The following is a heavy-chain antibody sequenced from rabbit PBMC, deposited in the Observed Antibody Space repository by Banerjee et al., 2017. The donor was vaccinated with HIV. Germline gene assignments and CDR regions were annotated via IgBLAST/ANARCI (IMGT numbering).Heavy chain of an antibody. CDR3: ARTSGDYLGYFNL. CDR2: IYAGSSGST. Sequence: QSLEESGGDLVKPGASLTLTCTASGFSFSSYWMCWVRQAPGKGLEWIACIYAGSSGSTYYASWAKGRFTISKTSSTTVTLQMTSLTAADTATYFCARTSGDYLGYFNLWGPGTLVTVS. V-gene: IGHV1S40*01. J-gene: IGHJ4*01. D-gene: IGHD1-1*01. CDR1: GFSFSSYW.